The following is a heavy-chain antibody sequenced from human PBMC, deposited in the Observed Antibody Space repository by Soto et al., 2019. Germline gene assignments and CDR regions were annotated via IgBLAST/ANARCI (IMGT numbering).Heavy chain of an antibody. J-gene: IGHJ5*02. CDR3: AKCSVGTVRTSGWCNWFDP. CDR2: IRVGGGDT. CDR1: GFTFSSSA. V-gene: IGHV3-23*01. D-gene: IGHD6-19*01. Sequence: EVRLLESGGGLAQPGGSRRLSCAASGFTFSSSAMNWVRQAPGKGLEWVSSIRVGGGDTFYADSVRGRFTVSRDISRSTLSLQMNSLRAEDTAIYYCAKCSVGTVRTSGWCNWFDPWGQGTLVTVSS.